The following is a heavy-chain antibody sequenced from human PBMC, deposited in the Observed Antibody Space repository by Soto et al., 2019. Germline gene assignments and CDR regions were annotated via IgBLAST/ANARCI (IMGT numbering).Heavy chain of an antibody. CDR1: GFTLSSYW. V-gene: IGHV3-74*01. Sequence: GGSLRLSCAASGFTLSSYWMYWVRQPPGKGLVWVSRIKTDGSDTAYADSVKGRFTISRDNAKNTLFLQMNSLRVEDTAVYYCVRFSGMDVWGQGTTVTVSS. CDR3: VRFSGMDV. J-gene: IGHJ6*02. CDR2: IKTDGSDT.